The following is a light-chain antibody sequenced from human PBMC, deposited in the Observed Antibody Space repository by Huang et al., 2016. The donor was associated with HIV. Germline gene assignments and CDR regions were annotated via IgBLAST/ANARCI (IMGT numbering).Light chain of an antibody. CDR2: GTS. CDR1: QSVRSSS. V-gene: IGKV3-20*01. J-gene: IGKJ4*01. Sequence: EIVLTQSPGTLSLSPGERATLSCRASQSVRSSSLAWYQQKPGQSPRLLIFGTSNRATAIPDGFSGSGSATDFTLTISRLEPEDFAVYYCQQYGSSPLTFGGGTKVEIK. CDR3: QQYGSSPLT.